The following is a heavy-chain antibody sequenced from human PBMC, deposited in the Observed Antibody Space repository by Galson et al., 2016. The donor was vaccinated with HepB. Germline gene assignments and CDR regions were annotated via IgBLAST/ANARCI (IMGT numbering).Heavy chain of an antibody. CDR2: IGSAGDI. CDR1: GFSFSWYD. Sequence: SLRLSCAASGFSFSWYDMHWVRQATGKGLEWVSSIGSAGDIYYSDSVKGRFIIPTDNTKDSLYLQMNSLGAGDTAVYFCARAYYSSGWPYAFDVCGQGTTVTVSS. V-gene: IGHV3-13*04. D-gene: IGHD6-19*01. J-gene: IGHJ3*01. CDR3: ARAYYSSGWPYAFDV.